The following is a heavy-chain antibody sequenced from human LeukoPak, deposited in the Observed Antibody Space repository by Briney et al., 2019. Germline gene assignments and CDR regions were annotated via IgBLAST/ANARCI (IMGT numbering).Heavy chain of an antibody. V-gene: IGHV4-4*07. J-gene: IGHJ6*03. CDR1: GGSISSYY. Sequence: AETLSLTCTVSGGSISSYYWSWIRQPAGKGLECIGRIYTSGSTNYNPSLKSRVTISVDTSKNQFSLKLSSVTAADTAVYYCARGIVVVAQLGFYFYYMDVWGKGTTVTISS. CDR2: IYTSGST. D-gene: IGHD2-15*01. CDR3: ARGIVVVAQLGFYFYYMDV.